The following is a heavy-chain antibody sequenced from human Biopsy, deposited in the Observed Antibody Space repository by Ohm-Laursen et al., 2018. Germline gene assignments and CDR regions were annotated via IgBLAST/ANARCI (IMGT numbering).Heavy chain of an antibody. Sequence: TLSLTCTVSGDSVSSGSFYWTWIRQPPGQGLEYIGYIYDRGGTANYNPSLESRVTMSVDMPKNQFSLKLSSVTAADTAIYYCARGMRSSGWPYFDSWGQGTLVTVSS. CDR3: ARGMRSSGWPYFDS. CDR2: IYDRGGTA. CDR1: GDSVSSGSFY. D-gene: IGHD6-19*01. V-gene: IGHV4-61*01. J-gene: IGHJ4*02.